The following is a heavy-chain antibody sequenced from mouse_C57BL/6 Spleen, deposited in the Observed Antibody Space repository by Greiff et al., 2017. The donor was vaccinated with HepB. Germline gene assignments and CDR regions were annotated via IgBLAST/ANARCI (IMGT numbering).Heavy chain of an antibody. Sequence: VQLQQPGAELVRPGSSVKLSCKASGYTFTSYWMDWVKQRPGQGLEWIGNIYPSDSETHYNQKFKDKATLTVDKSSSTAYKQLSSLTSEDSAVYYCARYDGYLFAYWGQGTLVTVSA. J-gene: IGHJ3*01. CDR1: GYTFTSYW. CDR2: IYPSDSET. V-gene: IGHV1-61*01. CDR3: ARYDGYLFAY. D-gene: IGHD2-3*01.